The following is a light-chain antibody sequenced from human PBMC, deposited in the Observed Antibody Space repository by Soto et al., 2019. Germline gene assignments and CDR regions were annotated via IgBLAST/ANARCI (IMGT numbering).Light chain of an antibody. V-gene: IGKV3-20*01. CDR1: QSVSSSY. CDR2: GAS. Sequence: EIVLTQSPGTLSLSPGERATLSCRASQSVSSSYLAWYQQKPGQAPRLLIYGASSRATGIPDRFSGSGSGTDFTLNIRRLEPEDFAGYYCQQYGSSPYTFGQGTKLEIK. CDR3: QQYGSSPYT. J-gene: IGKJ2*01.